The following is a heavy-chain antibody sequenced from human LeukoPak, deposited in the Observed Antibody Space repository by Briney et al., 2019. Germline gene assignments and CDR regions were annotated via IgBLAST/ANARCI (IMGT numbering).Heavy chain of an antibody. CDR2: ISSSSSTI. D-gene: IGHD3-3*01. J-gene: IGHJ3*02. Sequence: GGSLRLSCAASGFTFSTYSMNWVRQAPGKGLEWVSYISSSSSTIYYADSVKGRFTISRDNAKNSLYLQMNSLRAEDTAVYYCARDTILDIRGQGTMVTVSS. CDR1: GFTFSTYS. V-gene: IGHV3-48*04. CDR3: ARDTILDI.